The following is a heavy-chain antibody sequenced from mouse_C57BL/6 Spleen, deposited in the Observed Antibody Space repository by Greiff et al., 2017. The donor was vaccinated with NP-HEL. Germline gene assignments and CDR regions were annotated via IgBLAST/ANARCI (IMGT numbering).Heavy chain of an antibody. J-gene: IGHJ3*01. CDR2: ISSGSSTI. Sequence: EVMLVESGGGLVKPGGSLKLSCAASGFTFSDYGMHWVRQAPEKGLEWVAYISSGSSTIYYADTVKGRFTISRDNAKNTLFLQMTSLRSEDTAMYYCARRDYEEFAYWGQGTLVTVSA. V-gene: IGHV5-17*01. CDR3: ARRDYEEFAY. CDR1: GFTFSDYG. D-gene: IGHD2-4*01.